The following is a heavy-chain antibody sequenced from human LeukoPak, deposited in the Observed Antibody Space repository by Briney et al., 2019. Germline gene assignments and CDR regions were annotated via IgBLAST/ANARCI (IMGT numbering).Heavy chain of an antibody. CDR1: GFTFSSYA. CDR3: AKGELVPSFYMVRGVIIPSFDY. V-gene: IGHV3-23*01. CDR2: ISGSGGST. Sequence: GSLRLSCAASGFTFSSYAMSWVRQAPGKGLEWVSAISGSGGSTYYADSVKGRFTISRDNSKNTLYLQMNSLRAEDTAVYYCAKGELVPSFYMVRGVIIPSFDYWGQGTLVTVSS. D-gene: IGHD3-10*01. J-gene: IGHJ4*02.